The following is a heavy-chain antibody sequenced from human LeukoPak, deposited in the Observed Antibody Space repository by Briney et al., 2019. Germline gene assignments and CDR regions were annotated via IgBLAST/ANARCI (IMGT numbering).Heavy chain of an antibody. V-gene: IGHV4-30-2*01. CDR2: IYHSGST. Sequence: SETLSLTCAVSGGSISSGGYSWSWLRQPPGKGLEWIGYIYHSGSTYYNPSLKSRVTISVDRSKNQFSLKLSSVTAADTAVYYCARAGSGSYLALGRGTAFDYWGQGTLATVSS. CDR1: GGSISSGGYS. CDR3: ARAGSGSYLALGRGTAFDY. J-gene: IGHJ4*02. D-gene: IGHD1-26*01.